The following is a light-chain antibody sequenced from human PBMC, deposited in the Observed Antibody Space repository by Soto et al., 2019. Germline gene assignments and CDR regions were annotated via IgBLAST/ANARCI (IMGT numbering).Light chain of an antibody. J-gene: IGKJ2*01. CDR1: QSVGNNF. Sequence: EIVLTQSPGTLSLSPGERATLSCRASQSVGNNFLAWYQQKPGQAPRLLIYGASSRATGIPDRFSGRGSGTDFTLTISSLEPEDFAVYYCQQYGSFPYTFGQGTKLEIK. CDR3: QQYGSFPYT. CDR2: GAS. V-gene: IGKV3-20*01.